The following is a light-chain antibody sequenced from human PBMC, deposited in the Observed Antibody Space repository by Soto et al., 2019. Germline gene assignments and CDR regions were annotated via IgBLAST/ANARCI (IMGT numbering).Light chain of an antibody. CDR3: QQYYSNPPT. CDR1: QNVLYSSNNKNY. Sequence: IVMTQSPDSLAVSLGERATINCKSSQNVLYSSNNKNYLAWYQQTPGQPPKLLIDWASTRESGVPDRFSGSGSGTDFTLTISSLQAEDVAVYYCQQYYSNPPTFGQGTKLEIK. CDR2: WAS. J-gene: IGKJ2*01. V-gene: IGKV4-1*01.